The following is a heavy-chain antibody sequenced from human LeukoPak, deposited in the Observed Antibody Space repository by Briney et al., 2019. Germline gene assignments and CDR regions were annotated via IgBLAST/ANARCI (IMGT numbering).Heavy chain of an antibody. CDR1: GYTFTSYD. J-gene: IGHJ6*02. V-gene: IGHV1-8*01. CDR3: ARVRITIFGVVIYGMDV. CDR2: MNPNSGNT. Sequence: ASVKVSCKASGYTFTSYDINWVRQATGQGLEWMGWMNPNSGNTGYAQKFQGRVTMTRNTSISTAYMELNSLRSEDTAVYYCARVRITIFGVVIYGMDVWGQGTTVTVSS. D-gene: IGHD3-3*01.